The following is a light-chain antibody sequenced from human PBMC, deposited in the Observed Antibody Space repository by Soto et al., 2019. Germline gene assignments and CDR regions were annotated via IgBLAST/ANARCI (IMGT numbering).Light chain of an antibody. CDR2: GAS. CDR1: QSVSGSY. J-gene: IGKJ1*01. Sequence: TVYFSPGDRATLSCMARQSVSGSYLAWYQQKPGQAPRLLIYGASSRATGIPARFSGTGSGTDFTLTISSLEPDDFAVYYCQQYGSLRRTFGHGTKVDIK. CDR3: QQYGSLRRT. V-gene: IGKV3-20*01.